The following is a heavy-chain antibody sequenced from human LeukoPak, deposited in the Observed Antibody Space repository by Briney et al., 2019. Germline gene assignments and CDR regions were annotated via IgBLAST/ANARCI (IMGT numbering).Heavy chain of an antibody. CDR1: GFTFSSYG. V-gene: IGHV3-30*02. Sequence: GGSLRLSCAASGFTFSSYGIHWVRQAPGKGLEWVAFIRYDGSNKYYADSVKGRFTISRDNSKNTLYLQMNSLRAEDTAVYYCARAGVLTGDAFDIWGQGTMVTVSS. D-gene: IGHD3-9*01. J-gene: IGHJ3*02. CDR2: IRYDGSNK. CDR3: ARAGVLTGDAFDI.